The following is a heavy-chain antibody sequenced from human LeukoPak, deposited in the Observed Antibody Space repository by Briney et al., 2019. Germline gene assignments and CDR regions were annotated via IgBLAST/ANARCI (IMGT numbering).Heavy chain of an antibody. CDR2: ISAYNGNT. CDR3: ARDGIIAVATLVY. Sequence: ASVKVSCKASGYTFTGYYMHWVRQAPGQGLEWMGWISAYNGNTNYAQKLQGRVTMTTDTSTSTAYMELRSLRSDDTAVYYCARDGIIAVATLVYWGQGTLVTVSS. V-gene: IGHV1-18*04. CDR1: GYTFTGYY. J-gene: IGHJ4*02. D-gene: IGHD6-19*01.